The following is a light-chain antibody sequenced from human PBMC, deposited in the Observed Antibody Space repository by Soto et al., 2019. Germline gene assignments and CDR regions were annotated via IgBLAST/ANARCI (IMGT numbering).Light chain of an antibody. J-gene: IGLJ3*02. CDR1: SSDVGGYNY. CDR2: EVS. V-gene: IGLV2-14*01. CDR3: NSYRTNYTWL. Sequence: QSALTQPASVSGSPGQSITISCTGTSSDVGGYNYVSWYQQHPGKAPKLIIYEVSNRHSGVSNRFSGSKSGNTASLTISGLQAEDEADYYCNSYRTNYTWLFGGGTTVTVL.